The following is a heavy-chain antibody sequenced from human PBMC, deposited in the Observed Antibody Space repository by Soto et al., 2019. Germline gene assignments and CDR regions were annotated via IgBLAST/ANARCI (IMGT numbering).Heavy chain of an antibody. CDR1: GFTFSDYY. Sequence: PGGSLRLSCAASGFTFSDYYMSWIRQAPGKGLEWVSYISSSGSTIYYADSVKGRFTISRDNAKNSLYLQMNSLRAEDTAVYYCARHSQPTTKFCPMDVWGKGTTVTVSS. J-gene: IGHJ6*03. D-gene: IGHD4-4*01. CDR2: ISSSGSTI. V-gene: IGHV3-11*01. CDR3: ARHSQPTTKFCPMDV.